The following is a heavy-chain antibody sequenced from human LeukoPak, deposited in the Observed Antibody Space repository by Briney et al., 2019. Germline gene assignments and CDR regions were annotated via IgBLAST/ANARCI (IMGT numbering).Heavy chain of an antibody. V-gene: IGHV4-61*02. CDR2: IYTSGST. CDR1: GGSISSGSYY. D-gene: IGHD3-22*01. CDR3: VRHGDSSGYFVY. J-gene: IGHJ4*02. Sequence: PSQTLSLTCTVSGGSISSGSYYWSWIRQPAGKGLEWIGRIYTSGSTYYNPSLKSRVTISVDTSKNQFSLKLSSVTAADTAVYYCVRHGDSSGYFVYWGQGTLVTVSS.